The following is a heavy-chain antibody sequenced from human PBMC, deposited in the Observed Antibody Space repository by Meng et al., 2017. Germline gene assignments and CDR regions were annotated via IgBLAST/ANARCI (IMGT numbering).Heavy chain of an antibody. D-gene: IGHD1-26*01. CDR2: AYYRSKWYH. CDR3: ARGSYSFDS. Sequence: QIQRRQSGPGLVKPSQTPSLICAISGDSVSSNSAAWNWIRQSPSRGLEWLGRAYYRSKWYHDYAESVKSRISIDPDTSKNQFSLQLRSVTPEDSAVYYCARGSYSFDSWGQRTLVTVSS. CDR1: GDSVSSNSAA. V-gene: IGHV6-1*01. J-gene: IGHJ4*02.